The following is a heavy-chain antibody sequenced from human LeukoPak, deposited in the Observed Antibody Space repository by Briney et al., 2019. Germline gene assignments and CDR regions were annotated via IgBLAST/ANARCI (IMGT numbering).Heavy chain of an antibody. J-gene: IGHJ4*02. CDR2: ISGSGGST. CDR1: GFTFSSYA. CDR3: AQVGRSYYFDY. V-gene: IGHV3-23*01. Sequence: PGGSLRLSCAASGFTFSSYAMSWVRQAPGKGLEWVSGISGSGGSTYYADSVKGRFTISRDNSKNTVYLQMNGLRAEDTAVYYCAQVGRSYYFDYWGQGTLVTVSS. D-gene: IGHD2-15*01.